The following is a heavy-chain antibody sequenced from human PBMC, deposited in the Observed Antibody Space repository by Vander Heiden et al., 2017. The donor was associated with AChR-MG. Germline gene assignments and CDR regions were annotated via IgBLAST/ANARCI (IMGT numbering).Heavy chain of an antibody. CDR3: AKAIAEKYYFDY. V-gene: IGHV3-23*01. CDR1: GFPFSSYA. D-gene: IGHD6-13*01. CDR2: ISGSGGST. J-gene: IGHJ4*02. Sequence: EVQLLESGGGWVQPGGSLRLSCAASGFPFSSYAMSWVRQAPGKGLEWVSAISGSGGSTYYADSVKGRFTISRDNSKNTLYLQMNSLRAEDTAVYYCAKAIAEKYYFDYWGQGTLVTVSS.